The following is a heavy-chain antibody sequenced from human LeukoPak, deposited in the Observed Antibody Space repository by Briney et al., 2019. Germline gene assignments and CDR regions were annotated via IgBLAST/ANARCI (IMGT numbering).Heavy chain of an antibody. CDR3: ARDREPRAFDI. Sequence: GGSLRLSCAASGFTFSSYGMHWVRQAPGKGLEWVAVISYDGSNKYYADSVKGRFTISRDNSKNTLYLQMNSLRAEDTAVYYCARDREPRAFDIWGQGTMVTVSS. V-gene: IGHV3-30*03. J-gene: IGHJ3*02. D-gene: IGHD1-26*01. CDR1: GFTFSSYG. CDR2: ISYDGSNK.